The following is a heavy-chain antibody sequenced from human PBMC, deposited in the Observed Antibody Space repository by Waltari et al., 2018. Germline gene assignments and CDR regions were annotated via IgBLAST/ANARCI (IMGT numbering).Heavy chain of an antibody. Sequence: EVQLVESGGGLVQPGGSLRLSCAASGFTFSSYWMSWVRQAPGKGLEWVANIKQDGSEKYYVDSVKGRFTISRDNAKNSLYLQMNSLRAEDTAVYYCAKDGLGSGSYKMDVWGQGTTVTVSS. J-gene: IGHJ6*02. V-gene: IGHV3-7*03. CDR3: AKDGLGSGSYKMDV. CDR1: GFTFSSYW. CDR2: IKQDGSEK. D-gene: IGHD3-10*01.